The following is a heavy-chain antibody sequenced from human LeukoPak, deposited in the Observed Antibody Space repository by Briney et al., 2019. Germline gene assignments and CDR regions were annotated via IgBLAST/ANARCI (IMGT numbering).Heavy chain of an antibody. J-gene: IGHJ5*02. V-gene: IGHV3-66*01. Sequence: PGGSLRLSCAASGFTVSSNYMSWVRQAPGKGLEWVSVIYSGGSTYYADSVKGRFTISRDNSKTTLYLQMNSLRAEDTAVYYCARDIRLHPRNLVFPSDGFDPWGQGTLVTVSS. CDR2: IYSGGST. D-gene: IGHD3-9*01. CDR3: ARDIRLHPRNLVFPSDGFDP. CDR1: GFTVSSNY.